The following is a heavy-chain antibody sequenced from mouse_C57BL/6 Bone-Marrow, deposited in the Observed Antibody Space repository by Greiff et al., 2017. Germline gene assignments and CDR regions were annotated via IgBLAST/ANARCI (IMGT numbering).Heavy chain of an antibody. J-gene: IGHJ1*03. CDR1: GFSLTSYG. CDR2: IWSGGST. CDR3: ARRGLLYWYFDV. V-gene: IGHV2-2*01. D-gene: IGHD3-3*01. Sequence: QVQLQQSGPGLVQPSQSLSITCTVSGFSLTSYGVHWVRQSPGKGLEWLGVIWSGGSTAYNAAFISRLSISKDKSKSQVFFKMNSLQADDTAIYYCARRGLLYWYFDVWGTGTTVTVSS.